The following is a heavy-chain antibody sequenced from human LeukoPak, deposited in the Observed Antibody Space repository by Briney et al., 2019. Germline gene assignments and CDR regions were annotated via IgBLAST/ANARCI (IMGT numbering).Heavy chain of an antibody. D-gene: IGHD3-22*01. J-gene: IGHJ4*02. CDR1: GFSFSSYG. V-gene: IGHV3-30*02. CDR2: IRNDGTNK. CDR3: AKDSAYYYDSSGYYYC. Sequence: PGGSLRLSCAASGFSFSSYGMHWVCEAPRPGLERVAFIRNDGTNKYYADPAKGRFTISRDNSKNTLYLQMNSLRAEDTAMYYCAKDSAYYYDSSGYYYCWGQGILVTVSS.